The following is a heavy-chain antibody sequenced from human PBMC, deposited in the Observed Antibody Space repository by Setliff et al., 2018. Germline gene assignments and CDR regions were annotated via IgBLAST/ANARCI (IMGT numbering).Heavy chain of an antibody. CDR1: GFTFDDYG. CDR2: INWNGVKT. V-gene: IGHV3-20*04. J-gene: IGHJ5*02. CDR3: ARIDATIFAATGPFDP. Sequence: GGSLRLSCAASGFTFDDYGMSWVRQAPGKGLEWVSGINWNGVKTDYAESLKGRFAISRDNAKTSLYLQMNSLRDEDTAIYYCARIDATIFAATGPFDPWGQGTLVTVSS. D-gene: IGHD3-3*01.